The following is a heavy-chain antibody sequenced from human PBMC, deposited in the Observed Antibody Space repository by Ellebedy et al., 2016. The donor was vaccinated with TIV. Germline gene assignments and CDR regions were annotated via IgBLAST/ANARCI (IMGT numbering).Heavy chain of an antibody. CDR2: IQQDGSEK. D-gene: IGHD5-12*01. CDR3: ARGGYGRPCDC. J-gene: IGHJ4*02. CDR1: GFTFSNYW. V-gene: IGHV3-7*03. Sequence: GGSLRLSCAASGFTFSNYWMKWVRQAPGKGLEWVANIQQDGSEKYYVDSVKGRFTISRDNAKNSLFLQMNSLRVEDTAVYFCARGGYGRPCDCWGQGTLVTVSS.